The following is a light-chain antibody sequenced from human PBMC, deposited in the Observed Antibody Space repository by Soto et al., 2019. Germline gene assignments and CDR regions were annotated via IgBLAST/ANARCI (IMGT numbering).Light chain of an antibody. CDR2: DDD. Sequence: QSVMTQPPSVPAAPGQRVTISCSGSSSNIGGNSVSWYQQLPGTAPKFLIYDDDKRPSGIPDRFSGSKSGTSATLGITGFQTGDEADYYCGSWDSSLSAYVFGPGTKVSVL. J-gene: IGLJ1*01. V-gene: IGLV1-51*01. CDR3: GSWDSSLSAYV. CDR1: SSNIGGNS.